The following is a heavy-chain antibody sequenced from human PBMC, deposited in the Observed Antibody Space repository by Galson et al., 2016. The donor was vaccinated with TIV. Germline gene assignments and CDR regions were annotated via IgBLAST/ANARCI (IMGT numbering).Heavy chain of an antibody. Sequence: LRLSCAASGFTFSSYALTWVRQAPGKGLEWVSAITGGGGSSYYADSVKGRFTISRDNSKKMLYLQLNSLRAEDTAVYYCAKVPSSGFSYYYGIDVWGQGTTVTVA. CDR3: AKVPSSGFSYYYGIDV. CDR2: ITGGGGSS. J-gene: IGHJ6*02. CDR1: GFTFSSYA. V-gene: IGHV3-23*01. D-gene: IGHD3-22*01.